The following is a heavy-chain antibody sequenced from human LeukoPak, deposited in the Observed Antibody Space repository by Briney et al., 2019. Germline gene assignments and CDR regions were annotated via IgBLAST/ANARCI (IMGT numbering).Heavy chain of an antibody. V-gene: IGHV3-53*01. J-gene: IGHJ4*02. CDR3: AGILTGYYFDY. CDR2: IYSGGDT. Sequence: PGGSLRLSYAASGFTVSSNYMSWLRQAPGKGLEWVSLIYSGGDTYYADSVKGRFTISRDNSKNTLYLQMNSLRAEDTAVYYCAGILTGYYFDYWGQGTLVTVSS. D-gene: IGHD3-9*01. CDR1: GFTVSSNY.